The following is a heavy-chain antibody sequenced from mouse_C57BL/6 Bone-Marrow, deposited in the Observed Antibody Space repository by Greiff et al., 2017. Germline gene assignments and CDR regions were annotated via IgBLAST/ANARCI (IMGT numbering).Heavy chain of an antibody. J-gene: IGHJ2*01. CDR2: INPGSGGT. CDR3: ARSDYYGSSYYFDY. V-gene: IGHV1-54*01. D-gene: IGHD1-1*01. CDR1: GYAFTNYL. Sequence: QVQLKESGAELVRPGTSVKVSCKASGYAFTNYLIEWVKQRPGQGLEWIGVINPGSGGTNYNEKFKGKATLTADKSSSTAYMQLSSLTSEDSAVYFCARSDYYGSSYYFDYWGQGTTLTVSS.